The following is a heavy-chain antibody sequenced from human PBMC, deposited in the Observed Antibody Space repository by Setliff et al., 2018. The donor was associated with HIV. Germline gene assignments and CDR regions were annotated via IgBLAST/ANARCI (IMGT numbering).Heavy chain of an antibody. V-gene: IGHV4-38-2*01. CDR2: TSDSGTP. CDR3: AGTWMVRGVSRAFDI. J-gene: IGHJ3*02. Sequence: SETLSLTCAVSGYSISSDYYWSWIRQPPGKGLEWVGSTSDSGTPNYNPSLKSRVTISVDTSKNQFSLKLSSVTAADTGVYYCAGTWMVRGVSRAFDIWGQGTMVTVSS. CDR1: GYSISSDYY. D-gene: IGHD3-10*01.